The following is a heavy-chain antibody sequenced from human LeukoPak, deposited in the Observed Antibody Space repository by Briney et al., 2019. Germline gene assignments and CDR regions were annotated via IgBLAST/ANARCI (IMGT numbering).Heavy chain of an antibody. J-gene: IGHJ4*02. CDR1: GFTFRNYA. Sequence: PGGSLRLSCAASGFTFRNYAMTWVRQAPGKGLEWVANIKQDGSEKYYLDSVKGRFTISRDNAKNSLYLQMNSLRVEDTAVYYCARQRQAGDYWGQGTLVTVSS. CDR2: IKQDGSEK. CDR3: ARQRQAGDY. V-gene: IGHV3-7*05.